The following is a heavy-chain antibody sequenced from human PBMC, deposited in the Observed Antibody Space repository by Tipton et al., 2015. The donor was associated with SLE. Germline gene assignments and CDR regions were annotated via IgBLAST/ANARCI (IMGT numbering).Heavy chain of an antibody. J-gene: IGHJ5*02. V-gene: IGHV4-39*07. CDR2: IHYSGDT. Sequence: LRLSCTVSGGSLSSSSYSWDWIRQPPGKGLEWIGKIHYSGDTYYNPSLKSRVTISADTSKNQFSLRLSSVTAADTAVYYCAGPIYCSATFCSGPFAPWGQGTLVTVSS. D-gene: IGHD2-2*01. CDR3: AGPIYCSATFCSGPFAP. CDR1: GGSLSSSSYS.